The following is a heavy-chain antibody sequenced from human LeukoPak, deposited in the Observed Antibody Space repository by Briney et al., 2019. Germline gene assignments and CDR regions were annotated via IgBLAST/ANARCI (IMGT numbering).Heavy chain of an antibody. J-gene: IGHJ5*02. CDR1: GGSISSSSYY. V-gene: IGHV4-39*07. D-gene: IGHD6-13*01. Sequence: SETLSLTCTVSGGSISSSSYYWGWIRQPPGKGLEWIGSIYYSGSTYYNPSLKSQVTISVDTSKNQFSLKLSSVTAADTAVYYCARAVGSSWRGSWFDPWGQGTLVTVSS. CDR3: ARAVGSSWRGSWFDP. CDR2: IYYSGST.